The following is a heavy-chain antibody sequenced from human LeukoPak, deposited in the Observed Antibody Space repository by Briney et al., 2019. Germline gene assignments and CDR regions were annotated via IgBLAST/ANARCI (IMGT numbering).Heavy chain of an antibody. CDR1: GFTFSSYW. CDR2: IKQDGSEK. D-gene: IGHD1-26*01. J-gene: IGHJ6*02. V-gene: IGHV3-7*01. CDR3: ARDHALDSGSYWKHYYYYGMDV. Sequence: GGSLRLSCAASGFTFSSYWMSWVRQAPGKGLGWVANIKQDGSEKYYVDSVKGRFTISRDNAKNSLYLQMNSLRAEDTAVYYCARDHALDSGSYWKHYYYYGMDVWGQGTTVTVSS.